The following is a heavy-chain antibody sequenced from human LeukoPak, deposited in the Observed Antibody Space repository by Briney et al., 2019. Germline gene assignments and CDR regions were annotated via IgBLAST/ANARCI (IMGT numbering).Heavy chain of an antibody. CDR2: IIPIFGTA. Sequence: ASVKVSCKASGGTFSSYAISWVRQAPGQGLEWMGGIIPIFGTANYAQKFQGRVTITADESTSTAYMELSSLRSEDTAVYYCARALPGIFWSGYHDAFDNWGQGTMVTVSS. J-gene: IGHJ3*02. D-gene: IGHD3-3*01. CDR1: GGTFSSYA. CDR3: ARALPGIFWSGYHDAFDN. V-gene: IGHV1-69*13.